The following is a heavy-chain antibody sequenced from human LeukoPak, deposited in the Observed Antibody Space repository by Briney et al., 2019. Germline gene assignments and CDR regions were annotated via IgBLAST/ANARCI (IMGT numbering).Heavy chain of an antibody. D-gene: IGHD6-6*01. Sequence: SVKVSCKASGGTFSSYAISWVRQAPGQWLEWMGGIIPIFGTANYAQKFQGRVTITTDESTSTAYMELSSLRSEDTAVYYCARDPLYSSSSGSVYWGQGTLVTVSS. CDR1: GGTFSSYA. CDR2: IIPIFGTA. J-gene: IGHJ4*02. V-gene: IGHV1-69*05. CDR3: ARDPLYSSSSGSVY.